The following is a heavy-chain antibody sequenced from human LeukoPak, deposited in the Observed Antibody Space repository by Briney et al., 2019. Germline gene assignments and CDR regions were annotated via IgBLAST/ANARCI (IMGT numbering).Heavy chain of an antibody. V-gene: IGHV3-23*01. CDR1: GFTFSHYW. Sequence: GGSLRLSCAASGFTFSHYWMHWVRQAPGKGLEWVSAISGSGGSTYYADSVKGRFTISRDNSKNTLYLQMNSLRAEDTAVYYCAKGRVAGPLFLYYWGQGTLVTVSS. J-gene: IGHJ4*02. D-gene: IGHD6-19*01. CDR2: ISGSGGST. CDR3: AKGRVAGPLFLYY.